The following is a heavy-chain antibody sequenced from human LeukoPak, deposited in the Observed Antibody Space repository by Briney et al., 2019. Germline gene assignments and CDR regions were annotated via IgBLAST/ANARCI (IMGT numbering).Heavy chain of an antibody. CDR1: RFTFSIYA. V-gene: IGHV3-23*01. Sequence: GGSLRLSCAASRFTFSIYAMSWVRQAPGKGLEWVSAISGSGGSTYYADSVEGRFTISRDNSKNTLYLQVNSLRAEDTAVYYCAKDLDAAAGARKYFQHWGQGTLVTVSS. CDR3: AKDLDAAAGARKYFQH. D-gene: IGHD6-13*01. CDR2: ISGSGGST. J-gene: IGHJ1*01.